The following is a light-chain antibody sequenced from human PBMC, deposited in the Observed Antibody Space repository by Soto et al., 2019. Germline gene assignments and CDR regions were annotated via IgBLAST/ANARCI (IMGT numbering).Light chain of an antibody. CDR2: SFN. CDR1: NCNIDSNT. Sequence: QSVPTQPPSASGTPGQRVTISCSGSNCNIDSNTVNWYQPLPATAPKLRTSSFNQRPSGVPDRFSGSKSGSSYSLAISGLQSEDEADYYCAAWDDRLNGWVFGGGTQLTVL. CDR3: AAWDDRLNGWV. V-gene: IGLV1-44*01. J-gene: IGLJ3*02.